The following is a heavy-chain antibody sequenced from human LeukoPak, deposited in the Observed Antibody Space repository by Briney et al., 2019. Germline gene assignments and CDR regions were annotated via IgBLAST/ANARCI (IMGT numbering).Heavy chain of an antibody. D-gene: IGHD3-22*01. CDR3: ARDEAYDSSGYLFQH. Sequence: ASVKVSCKASGGTFSSYAISWVRQAPGQGLEWMGWINPNSGGTNYAQKFQGRVTMTRDTSISTAYMELSRLRSDDTAVYYCARDEAYDSSGYLFQHWGQGTLVTVSS. V-gene: IGHV1-2*02. CDR2: INPNSGGT. J-gene: IGHJ1*01. CDR1: GGTFSSYA.